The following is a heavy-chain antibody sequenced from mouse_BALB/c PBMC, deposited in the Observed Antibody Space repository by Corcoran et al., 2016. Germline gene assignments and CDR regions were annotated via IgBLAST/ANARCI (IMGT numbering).Heavy chain of an antibody. CDR1: GYSITSGYY. Sequence: DVQLQESGPGLVKPSQSLSLTCSVTGYSITSGYYWNWIRQFSGNKLEWMGYISYDGSNNYNPSLKNRISIPRDTSKNQFFLKLNSVTTEDTATYYCARDDGYAYWGQGTLVTVSA. D-gene: IGHD2-3*01. CDR2: ISYDGSN. CDR3: ARDDGYAY. V-gene: IGHV3-6*02. J-gene: IGHJ3*01.